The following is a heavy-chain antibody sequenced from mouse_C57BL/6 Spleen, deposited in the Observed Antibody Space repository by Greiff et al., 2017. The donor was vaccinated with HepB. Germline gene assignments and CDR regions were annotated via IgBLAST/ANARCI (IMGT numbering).Heavy chain of an antibody. V-gene: IGHV3-6*01. CDR3: ARGGYYYGY. Sequence: EVKLQESGPGLVKPSQSLSLTCSVTGYSITSGYYWNWIRQFPGNKLEWMGYISYDGSNNYNPSLKNRISITRDTSKNQFFLKLNSVTTEDTATYYCARGGYYYGYWGQGTSVTVSS. J-gene: IGHJ4*01. D-gene: IGHD1-1*01. CDR2: ISYDGSN. CDR1: GYSITSGYY.